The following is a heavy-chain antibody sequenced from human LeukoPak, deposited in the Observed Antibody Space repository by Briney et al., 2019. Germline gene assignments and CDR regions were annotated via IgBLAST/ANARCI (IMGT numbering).Heavy chain of an antibody. CDR2: INTDGSST. D-gene: IGHD6-6*01. CDR1: GFTFSSYW. J-gene: IGHJ6*03. Sequence: PGGSLRLSCAASGFTFSSYWMHWVRQAPGKGLVWVSRINTDGSSTSYADSVKGRFTISRDNAKNTLYLQMNSLRAEDTAVYYCARRRATGSSSSGDYYYYMDVWGKGTTVTVSS. CDR3: ARRRATGSSSSGDYYYYMDV. V-gene: IGHV3-74*01.